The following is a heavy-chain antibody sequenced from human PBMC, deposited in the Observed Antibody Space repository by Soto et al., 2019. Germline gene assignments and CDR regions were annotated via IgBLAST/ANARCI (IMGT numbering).Heavy chain of an antibody. D-gene: IGHD2-8*02. CDR3: ATRTVGKNPFDN. CDR1: GFTFSSYS. Sequence: LRPSCAASGFTFSSYSMTWVRQAPGKGLEWVSIISGDGAYIYYADSVKGRFTISRDNSKNTLFLQMNSLRAHDTAIYYCATRTVGKNPFDNWGQGILVTVSS. J-gene: IGHJ4*02. V-gene: IGHV3-23*01. CDR2: ISGDGAYI.